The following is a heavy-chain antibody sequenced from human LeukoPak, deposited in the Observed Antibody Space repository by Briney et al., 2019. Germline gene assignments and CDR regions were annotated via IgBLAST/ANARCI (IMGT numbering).Heavy chain of an antibody. CDR3: TRVTFPRALTEPFDY. Sequence: GGSLRLSCTASGFTFGDYAMSWFRQAPGKGLEWVGFIRSKAYGGTTEYAASVKGRFTISRDDSKSIAYLQMNSLKTEDTAVYYCTRVTFPRALTEPFDYWGQGTLVTVSS. V-gene: IGHV3-49*03. CDR2: IRSKAYGGTT. J-gene: IGHJ4*02. CDR1: GFTFGDYA. D-gene: IGHD1-14*01.